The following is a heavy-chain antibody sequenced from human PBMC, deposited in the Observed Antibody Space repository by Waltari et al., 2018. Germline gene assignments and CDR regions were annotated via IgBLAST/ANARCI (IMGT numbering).Heavy chain of an antibody. CDR1: GGTFSSYA. V-gene: IGHV1-69*01. J-gene: IGHJ4*02. CDR2: IIPIFGQA. D-gene: IGHD1-26*01. CDR3: ARESDGGSPADY. Sequence: QVQLVQSGAEVTKPGSSVKVSCKASGGTFSSYALSWVRRAPGQGLEWMGGIIPIFGQANYAQKYPGSVTITADESTSTAYMELSSLRSEDTAVYYCARESDGGSPADYWGQGTLVTVSS.